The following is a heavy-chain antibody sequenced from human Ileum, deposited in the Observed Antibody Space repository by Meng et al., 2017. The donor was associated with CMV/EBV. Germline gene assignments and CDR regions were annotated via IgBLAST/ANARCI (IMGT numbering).Heavy chain of an antibody. D-gene: IGHD3-3*01. Sequence: GESLKISCAASGFNFGSYAMSWVRQAPGKGLEWVSDVSRRGETTYSADSVKGRFSVSRDNSKNMVFLQMTSLTAEDTAIYYCAKTIFDSVKSGLGVRGQGTTVTVSS. CDR3: AKTIFDSVKSGLGV. J-gene: IGHJ6*02. CDR2: VSRRGETT. CDR1: GFNFGSYA. V-gene: IGHV3-23*01.